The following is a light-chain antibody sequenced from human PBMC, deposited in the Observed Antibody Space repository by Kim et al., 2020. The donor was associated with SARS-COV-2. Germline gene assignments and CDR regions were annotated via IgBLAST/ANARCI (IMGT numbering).Light chain of an antibody. J-gene: IGKJ1*01. CDR2: KAS. CDR3: QKYESYWT. V-gene: IGKV1-5*03. Sequence: DIQMTQSPSTLSASVGDRVTITCRASQSISSWLAWYQQKPGKAPNLLIYKASNLQSGVPSRFSGSGSGTEFTLTISSLQPDDFATYYCQKYESYWTFGQGTKVEIK. CDR1: QSISSW.